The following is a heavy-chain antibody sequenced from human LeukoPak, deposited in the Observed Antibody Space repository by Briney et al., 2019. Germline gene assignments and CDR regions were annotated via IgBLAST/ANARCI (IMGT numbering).Heavy chain of an antibody. V-gene: IGHV4-30-4*01. CDR1: GGSISSGDYY. CDR3: ARDDIAAAGAIDY. J-gene: IGHJ4*02. CDR2: IYYSGST. D-gene: IGHD6-13*01. Sequence: SETLSLTCTVSGGSISSGDYYWSWIRQPPGKGLEWIGYIYYSGSTYYNPSLKSRVTISADTSKNQFSLKLSSVTAADTAVYYCARDDIAAAGAIDYWGQGTLVTVSS.